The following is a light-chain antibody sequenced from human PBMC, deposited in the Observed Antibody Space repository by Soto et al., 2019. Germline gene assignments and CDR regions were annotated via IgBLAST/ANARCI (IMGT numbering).Light chain of an antibody. CDR2: CAS. J-gene: IGKJ3*01. V-gene: IGKV3-20*01. CDR3: QQYDSFIFT. Sequence: EIVLTQSPGTLSLSPGEIATLSCRASQSVTSSYLAWYQQKPVQAPRLLIYCASRRATGIPDRFSGGGSGTDFTLTISRLEPEDCAVYYCQQYDSFIFTFGTGTKVDIK. CDR1: QSVTSSY.